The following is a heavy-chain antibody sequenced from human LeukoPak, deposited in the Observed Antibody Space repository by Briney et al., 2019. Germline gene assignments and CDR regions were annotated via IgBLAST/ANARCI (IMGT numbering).Heavy chain of an antibody. V-gene: IGHV4-59*13. CDR1: GGSISSYS. Sequence: SETLSLTCSVSGGSISSYSWTWIRQPPGKGLEWIGFIDYSGSSNYNPSLKSRVTISADPSTNHFSLNLTSVTAADTAVYYCARTEDTGISHIGGQGTMVTVSS. D-gene: IGHD2-21*01. CDR3: ARTEDTGISHI. J-gene: IGHJ3*01. CDR2: IDYSGSS.